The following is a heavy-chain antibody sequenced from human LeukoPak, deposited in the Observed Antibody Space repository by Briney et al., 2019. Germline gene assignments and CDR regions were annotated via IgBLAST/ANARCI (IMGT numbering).Heavy chain of an antibody. CDR2: ISSSGSTI. Sequence: GGSLRLSCAASGFTFSSYEMNWVRQAPGKGLEWVSYISSSGSTIYYADSVKGRFTISRDNAKNSLYLQMNSLRAEDTAVYYCARGLGYSSYGPGAFDIWGQGTMVTVSS. J-gene: IGHJ3*02. CDR1: GFTFSSYE. CDR3: ARGLGYSSYGPGAFDI. V-gene: IGHV3-48*03. D-gene: IGHD5-12*01.